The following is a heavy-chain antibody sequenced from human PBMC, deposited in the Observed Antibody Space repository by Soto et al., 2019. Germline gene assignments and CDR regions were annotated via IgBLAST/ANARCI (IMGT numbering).Heavy chain of an antibody. CDR2: IKSKTDGGTT. V-gene: IGHV3-15*01. J-gene: IGHJ6*02. CDR1: GFTFSNAW. D-gene: IGHD1-7*01. Sequence: GSLRLSCAASGFTFSNAWMSWVRQAPGKGLEWVGRIKSKTDGGTTDYAAPVKGRFTISRDDSKNTLYLQMNSLKTEDTAVYYCTTSLELYYYYGMDVWGQGTTVTVSS. CDR3: TTSLELYYYYGMDV.